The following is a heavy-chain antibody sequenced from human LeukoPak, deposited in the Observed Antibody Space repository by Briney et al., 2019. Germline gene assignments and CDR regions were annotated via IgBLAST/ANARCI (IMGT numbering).Heavy chain of an antibody. Sequence: PSETLSLTCTVSGGSISSYYWSWIRQPPGKGLEWIGYIYYSGSTNYNPSLKSRVTISVDTSKNQFSLKLSSVTAADTAVYYCARANPHYYDSSGHTSFFDYWGQGTLVTVSS. V-gene: IGHV4-59*08. CDR2: IYYSGST. J-gene: IGHJ4*02. CDR3: ARANPHYYDSSGHTSFFDY. CDR1: GGSISSYY. D-gene: IGHD3-22*01.